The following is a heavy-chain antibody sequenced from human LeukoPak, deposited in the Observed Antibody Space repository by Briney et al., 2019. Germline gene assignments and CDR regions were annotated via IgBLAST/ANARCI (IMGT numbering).Heavy chain of an antibody. V-gene: IGHV3-23*01. CDR1: GFTLSSYA. CDR2: IRDSNGRT. Sequence: GGSLRLSCAASGFTLSSYAMSWVRQTPGKGLECVSTIRDSNGRTYYADSVEGRFTISRDNSTNTLYLQMDSLRAGDTAIYYCAKSGNTETVDYWGQGTLVTVSS. CDR3: AKSGNTETVDY. J-gene: IGHJ4*02. D-gene: IGHD6-25*01.